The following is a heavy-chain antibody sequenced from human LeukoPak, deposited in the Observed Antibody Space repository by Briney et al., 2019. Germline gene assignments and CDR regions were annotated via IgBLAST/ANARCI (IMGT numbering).Heavy chain of an antibody. CDR1: GYTFTSYY. Sequence: GASVKVSCKASGYTFTSYYMHWVRQAPGQGLEWMGWISAYNGNTNYAQKLQGRVTMTTDTSTSTAYMELRSLRSDDTAVYYCASRVGGSGSYFAFDYWGQGTLVTVSS. D-gene: IGHD3-10*01. J-gene: IGHJ4*02. CDR2: ISAYNGNT. V-gene: IGHV1-18*01. CDR3: ASRVGGSGSYFAFDY.